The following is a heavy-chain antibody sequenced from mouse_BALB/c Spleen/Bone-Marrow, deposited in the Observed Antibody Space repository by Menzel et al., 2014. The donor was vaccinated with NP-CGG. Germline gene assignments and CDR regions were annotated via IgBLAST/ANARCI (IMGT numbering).Heavy chain of an antibody. J-gene: IGHJ4*01. CDR1: GFNIKDSY. Sequence: EVMLVESGAELVKPGASVRVSCTASGFNIKDSYMHWVKQRPEQGLEWIGRIDPANVNTKYDPKFQGKATITVDTSSNTAYLQLSSLTSEDTAVYYCARWLLPYGLDYWGQGTSVTVSS. D-gene: IGHD2-3*01. CDR3: ARWLLPYGLDY. V-gene: IGHV14-3*02. CDR2: IDPANVNT.